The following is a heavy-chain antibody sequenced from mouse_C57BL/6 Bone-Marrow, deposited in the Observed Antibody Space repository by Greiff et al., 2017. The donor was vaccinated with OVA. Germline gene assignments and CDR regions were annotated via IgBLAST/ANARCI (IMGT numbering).Heavy chain of an antibody. D-gene: IGHD2-1*01. J-gene: IGHJ1*03. CDR1: GYTFTSYW. V-gene: IGHV1-64*01. Sequence: VQLQQSGAELVKPGASVKLSCKASGYTFTSYWMHWVKQRPGQGLEWIGMIHPNSGSTNYNEKFKSKATLTVDKSSSTAYMQLSSLTSEDSAVYYCAPIYYGNYWYFDVWGTGTTVTVSS. CDR3: APIYYGNYWYFDV. CDR2: IHPNSGST.